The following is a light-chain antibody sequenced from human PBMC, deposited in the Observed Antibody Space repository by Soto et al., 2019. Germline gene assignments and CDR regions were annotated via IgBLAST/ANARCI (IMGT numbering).Light chain of an antibody. J-gene: IGKJ4*01. CDR2: KAS. CDR3: QQRQSYPLT. Sequence: DIQLTQSPSSLSSSVGNRVTITCGASQSISDWLAWYQHKPGKVPKLLIYKASNLESGVPSRFSGSGSGTEFTLTISSLQPEDFATYYCQQRQSYPLTFGGGTKVDIK. V-gene: IGKV1-5*03. CDR1: QSISDW.